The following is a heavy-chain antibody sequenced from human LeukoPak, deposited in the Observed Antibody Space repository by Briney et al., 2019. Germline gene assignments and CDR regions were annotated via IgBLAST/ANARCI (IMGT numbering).Heavy chain of an antibody. J-gene: IGHJ6*02. D-gene: IGHD5-12*01. V-gene: IGHV4-59*08. CDR3: ARRSGYSRNGMDV. Sequence: PSETLSLTCTVSGGSISSYYWSWIRQPPGKGLEWIGYIYYSGSTNYSPSLKSRVTISVDTSKNQFSLKLSSVTAADTAVYYCARRSGYSRNGMDVWGQGTTVTVSS. CDR1: GGSISSYY. CDR2: IYYSGST.